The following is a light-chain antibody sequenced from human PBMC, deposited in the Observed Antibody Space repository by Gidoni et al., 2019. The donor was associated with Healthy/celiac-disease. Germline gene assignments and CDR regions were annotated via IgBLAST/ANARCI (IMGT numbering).Light chain of an antibody. V-gene: IGKV1-5*03. Sequence: DIQMTQSPSTLSASVGDRVTITCRASQSISSWLAWYQQKPGKAPKLLIYKASSLESGVPSRFSGIGSGTEFTLTISSLQPDDFATYDCQQYNSYWTFGQGTKVEIK. J-gene: IGKJ1*01. CDR2: KAS. CDR1: QSISSW. CDR3: QQYNSYWT.